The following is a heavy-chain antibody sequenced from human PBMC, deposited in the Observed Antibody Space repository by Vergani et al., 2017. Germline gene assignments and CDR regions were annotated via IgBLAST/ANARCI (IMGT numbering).Heavy chain of an antibody. CDR1: GFTFSSYG. J-gene: IGHJ5*02. D-gene: IGHD1-14*01. V-gene: IGHV3-33*01. CDR2: IWFDGGKK. Sequence: QVHLVESGGGVVQPGRSLRLSCATSGFTFSSYGMHWFRQAPGKGLEWVAIIWFDGGKKFYAESVKGRFTISRDSSKSTLYLQMNSLRAEDTGVYYCARDLRLLYNRFDPWGQGTLVTVSS. CDR3: ARDLRLLYNRFDP.